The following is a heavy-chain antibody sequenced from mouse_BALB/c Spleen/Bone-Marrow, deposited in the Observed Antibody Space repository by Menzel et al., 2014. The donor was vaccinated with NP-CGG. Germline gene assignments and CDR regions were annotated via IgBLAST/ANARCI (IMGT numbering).Heavy chain of an antibody. CDR2: ISSGSSTI. J-gene: IGHJ4*01. CDR3: TRKGALITHYYAVDY. Sequence: EVQGVESGGGLVQPGGSRKLSCAASGFTFSSFGMHWVRQAPEKGLEWVAYISSGSSTIYYADTVKGRFTISRDNPKNTLFLQMTSLRSEDTAMYYCTRKGALITHYYAVDYWGQGTSVTVSS. D-gene: IGHD2-4*01. V-gene: IGHV5-17*02. CDR1: GFTFSSFG.